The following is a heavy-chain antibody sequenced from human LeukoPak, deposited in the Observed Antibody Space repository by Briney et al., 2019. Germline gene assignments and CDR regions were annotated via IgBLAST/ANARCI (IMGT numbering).Heavy chain of an antibody. D-gene: IGHD6-19*01. CDR3: AKATPGSYYGMDV. CDR2: ISYDGSNK. J-gene: IGHJ6*02. V-gene: IGHV3-30*18. CDR1: GFTFSSYG. Sequence: GGSLRLSCAASGFTFSSYGMHWVRQAPGKGLEWVAVISYDGSNKYYADSVKGRSTISRDNSKNTLYLQMNSLRAEDTAVYYCAKATPGSYYGMDVWGQGTTVTVSS.